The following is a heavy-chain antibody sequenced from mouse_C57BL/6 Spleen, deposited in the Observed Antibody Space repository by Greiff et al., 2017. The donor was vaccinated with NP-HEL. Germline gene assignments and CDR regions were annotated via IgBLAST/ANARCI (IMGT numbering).Heavy chain of an antibody. D-gene: IGHD1-1*01. V-gene: IGHV7-3*01. CDR2: IRNKANGYTT. Sequence: EVQRVESGGGLVQPGGSLSLSCAASGFTFTDYYMSWVRQPPGKALEWLGFIRNKANGYTTEYSASVKGRFTISRDNSQSILYLQMNALRAEDSATYYCEAVYYYGSSYEGYAMDYWGQGTSVTVSS. J-gene: IGHJ4*01. CDR3: EAVYYYGSSYEGYAMDY. CDR1: GFTFTDYY.